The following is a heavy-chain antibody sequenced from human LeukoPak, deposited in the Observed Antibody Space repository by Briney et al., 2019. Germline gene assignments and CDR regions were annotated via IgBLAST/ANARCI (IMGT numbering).Heavy chain of an antibody. Sequence: ASVKVSCKVSGYTLTELSMHWVRQAPGKGLEWMGGFDPEDGETIYAQKFQGRVTMTEDTSTDTAYMELSSLRSEDTAVYYCARLYQLPSPFYYYYYMDVWGKGTTVTVSS. CDR3: ARLYQLPSPFYYYYYMDV. D-gene: IGHD2-2*01. CDR2: FDPEDGET. J-gene: IGHJ6*03. V-gene: IGHV1-24*01. CDR1: GYTLTELS.